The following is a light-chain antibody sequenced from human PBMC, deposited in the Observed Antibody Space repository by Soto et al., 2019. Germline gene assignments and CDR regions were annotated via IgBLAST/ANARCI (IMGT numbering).Light chain of an antibody. V-gene: IGKV1-5*01. CDR2: DAS. Sequence: DIQMTQSPSTLSASVGDRVTITCRASQSISSWLAWYQQKPGKAPKLLIYDASSLESGVPSRFSGSGSATEFTLTIRSLQPDDFATYYCQHYNSFAWTFGQGTKVDI. CDR1: QSISSW. J-gene: IGKJ1*01. CDR3: QHYNSFAWT.